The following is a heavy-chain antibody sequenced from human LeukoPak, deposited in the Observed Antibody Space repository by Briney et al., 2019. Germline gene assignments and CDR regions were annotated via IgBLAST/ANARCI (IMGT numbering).Heavy chain of an antibody. CDR2: INHSGTT. J-gene: IGHJ4*02. V-gene: IGHV4-34*01. Sequence: SETLSLTCAVYGGSFTTDYWGWIRQPPGKVLEWIGEINHSGTTNYNPSLKSRVTISVDTSKNQFSLKLNSVTAADTAVYYCAREPLEYYDILTGDFDYWGQGTLVTVSS. D-gene: IGHD3-9*01. CDR1: GGSFTTDY. CDR3: AREPLEYYDILTGDFDY.